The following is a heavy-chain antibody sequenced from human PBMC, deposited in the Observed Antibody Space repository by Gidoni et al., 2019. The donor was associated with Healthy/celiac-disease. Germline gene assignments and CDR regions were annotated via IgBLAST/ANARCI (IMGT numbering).Heavy chain of an antibody. CDR2: ISSSGSTI. CDR1: GFPFSSYE. J-gene: IGHJ4*02. D-gene: IGHD1-26*01. Sequence: EVQLVESGGGLVQPGGSLRLSCAASGFPFSSYEMNWVRQAPGKGLEWVSYISSSGSTIYYADSVKGRFTISRDNAKNSLYLQMNSLRAEDTAVYYCARMGIVGATDDYWGQGTLVTVSS. V-gene: IGHV3-48*03. CDR3: ARMGIVGATDDY.